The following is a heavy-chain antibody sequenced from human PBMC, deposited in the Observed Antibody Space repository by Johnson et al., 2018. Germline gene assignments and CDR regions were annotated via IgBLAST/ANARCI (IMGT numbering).Heavy chain of an antibody. J-gene: IGHJ3*02. Sequence: VQLVQSGGGLVQPGGSLRLSCVASGFTFSSHWMHWVRQGPGKGLVWVSRIKYDGSGTGYADSVKGRFTISRDNAKNTVYLQMNSLRAEDTAVYYCAREWNTGFDIWGQGTMATVSS. CDR1: GFTFSSHW. CDR3: AREWNTGFDI. CDR2: IKYDGSGT. D-gene: IGHD1/OR15-1a*01. V-gene: IGHV3-74*01.